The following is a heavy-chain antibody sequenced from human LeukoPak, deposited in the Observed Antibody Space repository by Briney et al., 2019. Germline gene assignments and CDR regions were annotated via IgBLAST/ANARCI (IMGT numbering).Heavy chain of an antibody. J-gene: IGHJ4*02. Sequence: PGGSLRLSCAASGLSLSSHWMTWVRQASGKGLEWVASINQDGSERYYVDSVKGRFTISRDNSKNTLYLQMNSLRAEDTAVYYCAKDHERISRPYYFDYWGQGTLVTVSS. D-gene: IGHD2-15*01. CDR2: INQDGSER. CDR1: GLSLSSHW. CDR3: AKDHERISRPYYFDY. V-gene: IGHV3-7*03.